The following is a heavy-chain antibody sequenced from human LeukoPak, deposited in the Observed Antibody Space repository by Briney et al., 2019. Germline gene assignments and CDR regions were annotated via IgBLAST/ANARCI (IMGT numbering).Heavy chain of an antibody. Sequence: GASVKVSCKASGYTFTGYYMHWVRQAPGQGLEWMGWINPNSGGTNYAQKFQGRVTMTRDTSISTAYMELSRLRSDDTAVYYCATGRYSGYGYYYYGMDVWGQGTTVTVSS. CDR2: INPNSGGT. V-gene: IGHV1-2*02. CDR1: GYTFTGYY. J-gene: IGHJ6*02. CDR3: ATGRYSGYGYYYYGMDV. D-gene: IGHD5-12*01.